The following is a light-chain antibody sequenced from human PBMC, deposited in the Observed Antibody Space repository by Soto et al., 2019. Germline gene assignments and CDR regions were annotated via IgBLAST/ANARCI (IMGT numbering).Light chain of an antibody. CDR1: TGTVTSGHY. Sequence: QAVVTQEPSLTVSPGGTVTLTCGSSTGTVTSGHYPYWFQQKPGQAPRTLIYDTSNKNSWTPARFSASLLGGKAALTLSGAQPEDEAEYYCLLSYSGLRVFGGGTKVTVL. J-gene: IGLJ2*01. CDR3: LLSYSGLRV. V-gene: IGLV7-46*01. CDR2: DTS.